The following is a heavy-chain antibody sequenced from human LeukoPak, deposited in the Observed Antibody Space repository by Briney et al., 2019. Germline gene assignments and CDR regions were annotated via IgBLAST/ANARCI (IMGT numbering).Heavy chain of an antibody. V-gene: IGHV3-7*01. J-gene: IGHJ4*02. CDR2: IKADGTEK. CDR1: GFTFGTSW. Sequence: GGSLRLSCAASGFTFGTSWMDWIRQAPGKGLEWVANIKADGTEKYYVDSVRGRFTISRDNAKNSLDLQMNSLRAEDTAVYYCSFSLNYWGQGTLVTVSS. CDR3: SFSLNY.